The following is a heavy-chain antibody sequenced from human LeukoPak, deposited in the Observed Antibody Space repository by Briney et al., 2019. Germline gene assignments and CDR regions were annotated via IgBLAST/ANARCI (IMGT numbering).Heavy chain of an antibody. D-gene: IGHD3-10*01. CDR1: GGSISSGDYY. V-gene: IGHV4-30-4*01. CDR3: ARENLMVRGNAFDI. CDR2: IYYSGST. Sequence: SETLSLTCTVSGGSISSGDYYWSWIRQPPGKGLEWIGYIYYSGSTYYNPSLKSRVTISVDTSKNQFSLKLSSVTAADTAVYYCARENLMVRGNAFDIWGQGTMVTVSS. J-gene: IGHJ3*02.